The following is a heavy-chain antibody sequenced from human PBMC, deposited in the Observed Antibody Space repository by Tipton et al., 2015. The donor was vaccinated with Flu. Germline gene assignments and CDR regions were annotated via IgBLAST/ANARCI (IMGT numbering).Heavy chain of an antibody. J-gene: IGHJ6*02. D-gene: IGHD5-18*01. CDR3: ARAAYSYGYHYYYGMDV. Sequence: QLVQSGGGLIQPGGSLRLSCTASGFTVSSNYMSWVRQAPGKGLEWVSVIYSGGSTYYADSVKGRFTISRDNSKNTLYLQMNSLRAEDRAVYYCARAAYSYGYHYYYGMDVWGQGTTVTVSS. CDR2: IYSGGST. V-gene: IGHV3-53*01. CDR1: GFTVSSNY.